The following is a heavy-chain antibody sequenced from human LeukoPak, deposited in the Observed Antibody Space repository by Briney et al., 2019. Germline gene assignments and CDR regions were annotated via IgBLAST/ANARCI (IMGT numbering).Heavy chain of an antibody. CDR1: GYTFTAYY. V-gene: IGHV1-2*02. D-gene: IGHD2-15*01. J-gene: IGHJ6*02. CDR3: ATLCSGGSCSTYFYYYAMDV. CDR2: INPKSGGT. Sequence: ASVKVSCKASGYTFTAYYMHWLRQAPGQGLEWMGWINPKSGGTNYAQKFQGRVTMTRDTSISTAYMELSRLRSDDTAVYHCATLCSGGSCSTYFYYYAMDVWGQGTTVTVSS.